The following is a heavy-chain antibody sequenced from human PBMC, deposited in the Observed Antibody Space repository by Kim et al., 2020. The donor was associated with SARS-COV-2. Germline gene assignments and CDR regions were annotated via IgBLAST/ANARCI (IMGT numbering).Heavy chain of an antibody. CDR2: ISSSGSTI. J-gene: IGHJ3*02. CDR1: GFTFSSYE. V-gene: IGHV3-48*03. Sequence: GGSLRLSCAASGFTFSSYEMNWVRQAPGKGLEWVSYISSSGSTIYYADSVKGRFTISRDNAKNSLYLQMNSLRAEDTAVYYCARWAGDSSGYYDGWDAFDIWGQGTMVTVSS. CDR3: ARWAGDSSGYYDGWDAFDI. D-gene: IGHD3-22*01.